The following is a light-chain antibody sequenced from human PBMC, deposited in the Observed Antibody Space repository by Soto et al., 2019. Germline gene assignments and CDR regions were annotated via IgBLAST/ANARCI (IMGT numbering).Light chain of an antibody. CDR3: QQYFGAWT. V-gene: IGKV1-5*03. CDR2: EVS. Sequence: DFQLTQSPSTLSASVGDRVTITCRASRSLSGWLGWYQQKPGKAPKLLIYEVSTLETGVPSRFSGSGSGTEFTLTINSLQPDDSATYYCQQYFGAWTFGQGTKVEI. CDR1: RSLSGW. J-gene: IGKJ1*01.